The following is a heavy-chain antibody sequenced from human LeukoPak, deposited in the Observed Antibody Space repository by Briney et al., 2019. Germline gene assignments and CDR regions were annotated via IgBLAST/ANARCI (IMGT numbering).Heavy chain of an antibody. J-gene: IGHJ4*02. CDR3: ARRAYGSGSFNRYYFDY. V-gene: IGHV4-59*08. D-gene: IGHD3-10*01. Sequence: PSETLSLTCTVSGGSISSYYWSWIRQPRGKGLEWIGYIYYSGSTNYNPSLKSRVTISVDTSKNQFSLKLNSVTAADTAVYYCARRAYGSGSFNRYYFDYWGQGTLVAVSS. CDR1: GGSISSYY. CDR2: IYYSGST.